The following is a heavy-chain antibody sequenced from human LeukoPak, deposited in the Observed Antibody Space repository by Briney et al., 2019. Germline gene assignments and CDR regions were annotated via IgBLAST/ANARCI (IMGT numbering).Heavy chain of an antibody. CDR3: AKFSEITMVRGVIIPYGMDV. V-gene: IGHV1-24*01. CDR2: FDPEDGET. CDR1: GYTLTELS. D-gene: IGHD3-10*01. J-gene: IGHJ6*02. Sequence: ASVTVSCKVSGYTLTELSMHWVRQAPGKGLEWMGGFDPEDGETIYAQKFQGRVTMTEDTSTDTAYMELSSLRSEDTAVYYCAKFSEITMVRGVIIPYGMDVWGQGTTVTVSS.